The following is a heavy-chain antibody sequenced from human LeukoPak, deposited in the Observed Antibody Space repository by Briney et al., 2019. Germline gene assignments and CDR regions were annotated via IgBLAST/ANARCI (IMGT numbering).Heavy chain of an antibody. Sequence: SETLSLTCAVYGGSFSNYCWSWIRQPPGKGLEWIGEIHHSGSTNYSPSLKSRVTISVDTSKNQFSLKLTSVTAADTAVYYCAGPLGVRLDAFDIWGQGTMVTVSS. CDR3: AGPLGVRLDAFDI. J-gene: IGHJ3*02. D-gene: IGHD7-27*01. CDR1: GGSFSNYC. V-gene: IGHV4-34*01. CDR2: IHHSGST.